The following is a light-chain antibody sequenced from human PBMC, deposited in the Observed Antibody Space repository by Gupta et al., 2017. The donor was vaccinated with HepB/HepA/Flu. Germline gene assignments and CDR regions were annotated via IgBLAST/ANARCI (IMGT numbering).Light chain of an antibody. V-gene: IGKV2-28*01. J-gene: IGKJ1*01. CDR3: MQALQTPWT. Sequence: IVMXQXXLSLPVTPXEPASISCRSSQSLLHSNGYNYLDWYLQKPGQSPQLLIYLGSNRASGVPDRFSGSGSGTDFTLKISRVEAEDVGVYYCMQALQTPWTFGQGTKVEIK. CDR2: LGS. CDR1: QSLLHSNGYNY.